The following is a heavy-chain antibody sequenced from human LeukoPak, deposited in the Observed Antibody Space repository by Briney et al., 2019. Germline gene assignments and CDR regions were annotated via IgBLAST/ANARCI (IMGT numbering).Heavy chain of an antibody. D-gene: IGHD1-20*01. J-gene: IGHJ6*02. CDR2: TYYRSEWYN. CDR3: AKTENNWSYGMDV. Sequence: QSQTLSLTCAISGDSVFSNSSWNWIRQSPSRGLEWLGRTYYRSEWYNDYAVSVKSRITINPDTSKNQFSLQLNSVTPEDTAVYYCAKTENNWSYGMDVWGQGTTVTVSS. V-gene: IGHV6-1*01. CDR1: GDSVFSNSS.